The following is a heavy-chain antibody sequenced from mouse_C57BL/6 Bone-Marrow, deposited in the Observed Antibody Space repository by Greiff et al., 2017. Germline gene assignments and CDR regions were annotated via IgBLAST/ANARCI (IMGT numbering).Heavy chain of an antibody. Sequence: EVQLQQSGPVLVKPGASVKMSCKASGYTFTDYYMNWVKQSHGKSLEWIGVINPYNGGTSYNQTFKGKATLTVDKSSSTAYMELNSLTSEDSAVYYCARWGGQEAMDYWGQGTSVTVSS. CDR3: ARWGGQEAMDY. CDR2: INPYNGGT. CDR1: GYTFTDYY. V-gene: IGHV1-19*01. J-gene: IGHJ4*01.